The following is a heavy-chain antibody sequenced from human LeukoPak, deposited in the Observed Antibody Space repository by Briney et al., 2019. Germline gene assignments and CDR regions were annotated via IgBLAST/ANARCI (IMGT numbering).Heavy chain of an antibody. D-gene: IGHD2-21*02. CDR1: GGSISSSRFY. CDR2: IYYSGST. J-gene: IGHJ2*01. Sequence: SETLSLTCIVSGGSISSSRFYWGWIRQPPGKGLEWIGTIYYSGSTYYNPSLKSRVTIPADTSKNQFSLNLSSVTAADTGVYYCARHVSSDLRIVVVTSDWYFDRWGRGTLVTVSS. CDR3: ARHVSSDLRIVVVTSDWYFDR. V-gene: IGHV4-39*01.